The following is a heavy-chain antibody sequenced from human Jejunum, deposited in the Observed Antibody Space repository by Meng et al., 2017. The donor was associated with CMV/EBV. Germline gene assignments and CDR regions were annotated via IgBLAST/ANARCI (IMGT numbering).Heavy chain of an antibody. J-gene: IGHJ6*02. CDR2: IGTAGDT. CDR3: IRGGIQRSGLDSMDV. CDR1: GFTVSRYD. Sequence: SGFTVSRYDMYWVRQATGKSLEWVAGIGTAGDTYYPGSVGGRFSISRENAKNSLYLQMNSLRAGDTAVYYCIRGGIQRSGLDSMDVWGQGTTVTVSS. V-gene: IGHV3-13*01. D-gene: IGHD5-18*01.